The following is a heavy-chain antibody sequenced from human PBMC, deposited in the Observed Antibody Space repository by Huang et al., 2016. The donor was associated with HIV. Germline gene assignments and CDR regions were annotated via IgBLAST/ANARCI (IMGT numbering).Heavy chain of an antibody. CDR2: ITQDGSET. Sequence: EVQLVESGGGLVQPGGSLRLSCAASGFTFSNYWMSWVRQAPGKGVEGVDNITQDGSETYYVDSVKGRVTISRDNAKNSLYLQMNSLRAEDTAVYDCASQPGPWGQGTLVTVSS. CDR1: GFTFSNYW. J-gene: IGHJ5*02. CDR3: ASQPGP. V-gene: IGHV3-7*01.